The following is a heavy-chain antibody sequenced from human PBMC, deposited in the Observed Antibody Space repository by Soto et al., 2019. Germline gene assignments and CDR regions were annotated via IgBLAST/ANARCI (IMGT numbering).Heavy chain of an antibody. Sequence: SETLSLTCTVSGGSISNYYWSWIRQPPGKGLEWIGYIYYSGSTNYNPSLKSRVTISVDTSKNQFSLKLSSVTAADTAVYYCARTLYSYGPRFDYWGQGTLVTVSS. J-gene: IGHJ4*02. D-gene: IGHD5-18*01. CDR3: ARTLYSYGPRFDY. CDR2: IYYSGST. V-gene: IGHV4-59*01. CDR1: GGSISNYY.